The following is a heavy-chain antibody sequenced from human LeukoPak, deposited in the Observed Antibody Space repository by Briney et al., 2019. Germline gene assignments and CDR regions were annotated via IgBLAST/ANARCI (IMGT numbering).Heavy chain of an antibody. D-gene: IGHD3-16*01. CDR3: ATKLGGNFPFDY. V-gene: IGHV3-23*01. CDR2: VSDNGGGT. J-gene: IGHJ4*02. Sequence: GGSLRLSCAASGFTFSNYAMSWVRQAPGKGLEWVSLVSDNGGGTYYADSVKGRFTTSRDNSKNTAYLQMNSLRAEDTAVYYCATKLGGNFPFDYWGQGTLVTVSS. CDR1: GFTFSNYA.